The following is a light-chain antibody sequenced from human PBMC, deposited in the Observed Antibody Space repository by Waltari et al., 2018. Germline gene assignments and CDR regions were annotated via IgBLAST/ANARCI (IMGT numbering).Light chain of an antibody. V-gene: IGKV1-5*03. CDR2: EAS. J-gene: IGKJ2*01. CDR1: QSISRW. CDR3: QHYNNYPVT. Sequence: DIQMTQSPSTLSASVGDRVTITCRASQSISRWLIWYQQKPGKAPKLLIYEASTLESGVPSRFSGSGSGTEFTLTINSLQPDDFATYYCQHYNNYPVTFGQGTKLEIK.